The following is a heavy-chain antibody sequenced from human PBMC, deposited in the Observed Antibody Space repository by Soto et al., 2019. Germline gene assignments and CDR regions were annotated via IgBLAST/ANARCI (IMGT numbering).Heavy chain of an antibody. Sequence: GGPLRLSFPASGFTFSSYSMNWVRQAPGKGLEWVSSISSSSSYIYYADSVKGRFTISRDNAKNSLYLQMNSLRAEDTAVYYCASSISSWSTRLLDYWGQGTLVTVSS. D-gene: IGHD6-13*01. CDR1: GFTFSSYS. J-gene: IGHJ4*02. V-gene: IGHV3-21*01. CDR3: ASSISSWSTRLLDY. CDR2: ISSSSSYI.